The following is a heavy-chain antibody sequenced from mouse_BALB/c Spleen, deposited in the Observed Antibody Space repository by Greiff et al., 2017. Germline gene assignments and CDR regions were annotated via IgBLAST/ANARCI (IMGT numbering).Heavy chain of an antibody. CDR3: ARRYYRSSPSWYFDV. CDR2: INPYNGAT. D-gene: IGHD1-1*01. J-gene: IGHJ1*01. Sequence: VQLQQSGPELVKPGASVKISCKASGYSFTGYYMHWVKQSHVKSLEWIGRINPYNGATSYNQNFKDKASLTVDKSSSTAYMELHSLTSEDSAVYYCARRYYRSSPSWYFDVWGAGTTVTVSS. CDR1: GYSFTGYY. V-gene: IGHV1-31*01.